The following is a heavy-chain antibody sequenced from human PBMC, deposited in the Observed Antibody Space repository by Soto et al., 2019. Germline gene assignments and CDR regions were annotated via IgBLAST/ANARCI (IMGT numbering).Heavy chain of an antibody. D-gene: IGHD5-18*01. CDR1: GYSFNTYW. CDR3: ARLSGGKYTAVVRKVDYTYDYGTDV. J-gene: IGHJ6*02. V-gene: IGHV5-51*01. CDR2: VYPGDSDT. Sequence: GESLKISCKASGYSFNTYWIGWVRQMPGESLEWMGIVYPGDSDTRYSPSFQGQVTISADKSISTAYLQWSSLESSDTALYYCARLSGGKYTAVVRKVDYTYDYGTDVWGQGTTVTVSS.